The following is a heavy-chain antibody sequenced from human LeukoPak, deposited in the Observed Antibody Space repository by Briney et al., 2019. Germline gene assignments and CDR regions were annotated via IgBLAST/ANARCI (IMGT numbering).Heavy chain of an antibody. CDR1: GGSITSISYH. J-gene: IGHJ5*02. CDR2: IYYSGST. D-gene: IGHD2-2*01. Sequence: PSETLSLTCTVSGGSITSISYHWGWIRQPPGKGLEWIGSIYYSGSTYYNPSLKSRVTISVDTSKNQFSLKLTLVAAADTAVYCCASQYASGCPPGWFDPWGQGTLVTVSS. V-gene: IGHV4-39*01. CDR3: ASQYASGCPPGWFDP.